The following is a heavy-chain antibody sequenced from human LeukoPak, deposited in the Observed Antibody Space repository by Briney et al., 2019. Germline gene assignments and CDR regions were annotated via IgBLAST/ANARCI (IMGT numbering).Heavy chain of an antibody. D-gene: IGHD3-9*01. CDR3: VKDSDLVLTGYLFDY. J-gene: IGHJ4*02. CDR2: ISSNGGST. Sequence: PGGPLRLSCSASGFTFSSYAMHWVRQAPGKGLEYVSAISSNGGSTYYADSVKGRFTISRDNSKNTLYLQMSSLRAEDTAVYYCVKDSDLVLTGYLFDYWGQGTLVTVSS. CDR1: GFTFSSYA. V-gene: IGHV3-64D*06.